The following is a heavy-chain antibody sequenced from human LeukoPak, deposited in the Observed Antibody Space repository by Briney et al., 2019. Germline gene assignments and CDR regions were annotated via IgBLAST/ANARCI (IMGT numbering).Heavy chain of an antibody. V-gene: IGHV3-30*02. CDR1: GFTFSSYG. CDR3: AKLPIAVASDAFDI. CDR2: IWYDGSNK. J-gene: IGHJ3*02. Sequence: GGSLRLSCAASGFTFSSYGMPWVRQAPGKGLEWVAVIWYDGSNKYYADSVKGRFTISRDNSKNTLYLQMNSLRAEDTAVYYCAKLPIAVASDAFDIWGQGTMVTVSS. D-gene: IGHD6-19*01.